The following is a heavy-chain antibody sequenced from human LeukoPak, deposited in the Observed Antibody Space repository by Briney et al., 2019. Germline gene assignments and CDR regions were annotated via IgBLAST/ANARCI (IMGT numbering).Heavy chain of an antibody. J-gene: IGHJ4*02. D-gene: IGHD5-18*01. Sequence: PSETLSLTCTVPGGSASNSLYYWSWIRQPPGKGLEWIGYIYYNGDTNYNPSLKSRVIISIDTSSNQFSLRLNSMTAADTAVYYCARVLRAASWRSYDYWGRGSLVTVSS. CDR1: GGSASNSLYY. CDR3: ARVLRAASWRSYDY. V-gene: IGHV4-61*01. CDR2: IYYNGDT.